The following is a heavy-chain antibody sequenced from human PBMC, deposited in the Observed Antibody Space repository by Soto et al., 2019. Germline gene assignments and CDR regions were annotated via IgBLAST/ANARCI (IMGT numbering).Heavy chain of an antibody. V-gene: IGHV4-39*01. CDR1: GGSISSSSYY. D-gene: IGHD3-10*01. CDR3: AIYYYGSGSQIPQPGFFADY. J-gene: IGHJ4*02. Sequence: SETLSLTCTVSGGSISSSSYYWGWIRQPPGKGLEWIGSIYYSGSTYYNPSLKSRVTISVDTSKNQFSLKLSSVTAADTAVYYCAIYYYGSGSQIPQPGFFADYWGQGTLVTVSS. CDR2: IYYSGST.